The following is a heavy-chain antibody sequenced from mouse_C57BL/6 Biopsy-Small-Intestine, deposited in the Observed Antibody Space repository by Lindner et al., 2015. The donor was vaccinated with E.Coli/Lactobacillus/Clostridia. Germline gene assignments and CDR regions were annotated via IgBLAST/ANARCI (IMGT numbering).Heavy chain of an antibody. D-gene: IGHD1-1*02. CDR1: GYTFINYW. Sequence: VQLQESGAEVVRPGTSVKMSCKASGYTFINYWIGWAKQRPGHGLEWIGDIFPGGVYTTYNEKFKDKATLTADSSSSTAYLQFSSLTSEDSAIYYCARAHYGGSFDSWGQGTTLTVSS. CDR2: IFPGGVYT. J-gene: IGHJ2*01. CDR3: ARAHYGGSFDS. V-gene: IGHV1-63*01.